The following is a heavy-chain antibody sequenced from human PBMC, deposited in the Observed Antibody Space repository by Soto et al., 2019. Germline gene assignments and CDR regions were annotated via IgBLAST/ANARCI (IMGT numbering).Heavy chain of an antibody. D-gene: IGHD3-3*02. V-gene: IGHV1-24*01. CDR3: AADRKRVGHSALDY. CDR2: FYPAAGET. Sequence: ASVKVSCNVPQYPLSEFSINWVRQTPAKGLEWLGNFYPAAGETPLAQKFRGRVSMPQDTSTDTADMELTSLRFDDTAVNYCAADRKRVGHSALDYRGRGTTVPGAS. CDR1: QYPLSEFS. J-gene: IGHJ4*02.